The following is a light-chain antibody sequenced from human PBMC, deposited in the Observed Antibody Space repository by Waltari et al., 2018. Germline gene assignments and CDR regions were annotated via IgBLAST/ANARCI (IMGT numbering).Light chain of an antibody. J-gene: IGKJ4*01. CDR2: EAS. CDR3: QHRSDWPLT. CDR1: ESVSRY. Sequence: SFRASESVSRYLAWYQQKPGQAPRLLIYEASNRATGIPARFSGSGSGTDFTLTISSLEPEDFAVYYCQHRSDWPLTFGGGTKVEIK. V-gene: IGKV3-11*01.